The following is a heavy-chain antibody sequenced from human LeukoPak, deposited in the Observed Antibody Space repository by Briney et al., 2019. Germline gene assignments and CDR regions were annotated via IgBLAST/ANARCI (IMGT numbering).Heavy chain of an antibody. CDR3: ARGRLRVIDAFDI. J-gene: IGHJ3*02. V-gene: IGHV3-23*01. Sequence: GGSLRLSCAASGFTFSNNALSWVRQAPGKGLEWVSVISGSGGSTYYADSVKGRFTISRDNSKNTLHLQMDSLRAGDTAVYYCARGRLRVIDAFDIWGQGTMVTVSS. CDR1: GFTFSNNA. D-gene: IGHD2-21*01. CDR2: ISGSGGST.